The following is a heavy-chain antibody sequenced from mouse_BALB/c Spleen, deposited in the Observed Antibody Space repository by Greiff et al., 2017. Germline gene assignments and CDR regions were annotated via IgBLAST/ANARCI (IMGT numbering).Heavy chain of an antibody. Sequence: VKLQESGAGLVKPGASVKLSCKASGYTFTEYIIHWVKQRSGQGLEWIGWFYPGSGSIKYNEKFKDKATLTADKSSSTVYMELSRLTSEDSAVYFCARHDSSYWYFDVWGAGTTVTVSS. V-gene: IGHV1-62-2*01. CDR2: FYPGSGSI. D-gene: IGHD1-1*01. CDR3: ARHDSSYWYFDV. CDR1: GYTFTEYI. J-gene: IGHJ1*01.